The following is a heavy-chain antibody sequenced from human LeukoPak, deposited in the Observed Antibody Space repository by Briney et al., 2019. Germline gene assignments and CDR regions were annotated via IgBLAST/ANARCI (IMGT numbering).Heavy chain of an antibody. J-gene: IGHJ6*02. CDR2: IKQDGSEK. Sequence: GGSLRLSCAASGFTFNSYWMSWVRQAPGKGLEWVANIKQDGSEKYFVDSVKGRFTISRDNAKNSLYLQMNNLRSEDTAVYFCVRDYYGSGTYQGNYYYGMDVWGHGTTVTVSS. CDR3: VRDYYGSGTYQGNYYYGMDV. D-gene: IGHD3-10*01. CDR1: GFTFNSYW. V-gene: IGHV3-7*03.